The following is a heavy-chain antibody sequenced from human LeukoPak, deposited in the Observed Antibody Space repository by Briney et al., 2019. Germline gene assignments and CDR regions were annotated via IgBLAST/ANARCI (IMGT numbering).Heavy chain of an antibody. Sequence: SVKVSCKASGGTFSSYAISWVRQAPGQGLEWMGGIIPIFGTAHYTQKFQGRVTITTDESTSTAYMELSSLRSEDTAVYYCARFRDGRYYYMDVWGKGTTVTVSS. J-gene: IGHJ6*03. CDR3: ARFRDGRYYYMDV. V-gene: IGHV1-69*05. D-gene: IGHD5-24*01. CDR2: IIPIFGTA. CDR1: GGTFSSYA.